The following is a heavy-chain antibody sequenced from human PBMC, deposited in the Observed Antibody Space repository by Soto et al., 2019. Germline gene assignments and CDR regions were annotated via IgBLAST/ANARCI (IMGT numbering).Heavy chain of an antibody. CDR1: GFTFDDYA. CDR3: AKDISFGVVISYGMDV. V-gene: IGHV3-9*01. D-gene: IGHD3-3*01. J-gene: IGHJ6*02. Sequence: SLRLSFAASGFTFDDYAMHWVRQAPGKGLEWVSGISWNSGSIGYADSVKGRFTISRDNAKNSLYLQMNSLRAEDTALYYCAKDISFGVVISYGMDVWGQGTTVTVSS. CDR2: ISWNSGSI.